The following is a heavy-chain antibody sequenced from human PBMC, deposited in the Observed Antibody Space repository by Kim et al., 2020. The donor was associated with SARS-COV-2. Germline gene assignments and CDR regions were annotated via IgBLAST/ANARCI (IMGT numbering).Heavy chain of an antibody. CDR3: ARRDFWSGYSNYYYGMDV. J-gene: IGHJ6*02. D-gene: IGHD3-3*01. V-gene: IGHV3-74*01. CDR1: GFTFSSYW. Sequence: GGSLRLSCAASGFTFSSYWMHWVRQAPGKGLVWVSRINSDESSTSYADSVKGRFTISRDNAKNTLYLQMNSLRAEDTAVYYCARRDFWSGYSNYYYGMDVWGQGTTVTVSS. CDR2: INSDESST.